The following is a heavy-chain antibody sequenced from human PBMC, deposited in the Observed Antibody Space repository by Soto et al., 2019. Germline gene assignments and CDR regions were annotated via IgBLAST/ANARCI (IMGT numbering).Heavy chain of an antibody. D-gene: IGHD6-19*01. CDR2: IIPMFGTA. Sequence: SVKVSCKASKGTFNRDAITWVRQVPGQGLEWMGGIIPMFGTADYAQKFQGRVTITADESTGTAYMELSSLRSEDTAVYYCAGRAAVSVRSLWFDPWGQVTLVTVSS. CDR1: KGTFNRDA. J-gene: IGHJ5*02. V-gene: IGHV1-69*13. CDR3: AGRAAVSVRSLWFDP.